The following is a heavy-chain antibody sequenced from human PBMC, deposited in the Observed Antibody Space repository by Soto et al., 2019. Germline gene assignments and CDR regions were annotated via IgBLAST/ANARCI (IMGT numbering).Heavy chain of an antibody. CDR2: ISYDGSNK. V-gene: IGHV3-30*18. CDR3: AKLSGGYSGYDLYPLIAFDI. Sequence: GGSLRLSCAASGFTFSSYGMHWVRQAPGKGLEWVAVISYDGSNKYYADSVKGRFTISRDNSKNTLYLQMNSLRAEDTAVYYCAKLSGGYSGYDLYPLIAFDIWGQGTMVTVSS. J-gene: IGHJ3*02. D-gene: IGHD5-12*01. CDR1: GFTFSSYG.